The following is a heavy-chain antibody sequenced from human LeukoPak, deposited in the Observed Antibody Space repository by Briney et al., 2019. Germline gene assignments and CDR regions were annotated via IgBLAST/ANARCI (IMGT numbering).Heavy chain of an antibody. CDR1: GNNFTSYG. J-gene: IGHJ4*02. Sequence: EASVKVSCKASGNNFTSYGISWVRQAPGQGLEWMGWISAYNGHTNYGQKFQDRIAMTADTSTTTAFMALRSLRSDDTPMYFCARDSPRPVWLQEYYFDSRGQGTLVTVSS. D-gene: IGHD5-24*01. CDR3: ARDSPRPVWLQEYYFDS. V-gene: IGHV1-18*01. CDR2: ISAYNGHT.